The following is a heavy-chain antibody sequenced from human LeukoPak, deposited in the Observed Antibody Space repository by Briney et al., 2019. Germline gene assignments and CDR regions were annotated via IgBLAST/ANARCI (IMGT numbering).Heavy chain of an antibody. Sequence: SETLSLTCAVYGGSFSGYYWSWIRQPPGKGLEWIGEINHSGSTNHNPSLKSRVTISVDTSKNQFTLKVRSVTAADTGVYFRARKGLRPLEWLSEYFFDYWGQGTLVSVAS. CDR3: ARKGLRPLEWLSEYFFDY. V-gene: IGHV4-34*01. D-gene: IGHD3-3*01. CDR1: GGSFSGYY. CDR2: INHSGST. J-gene: IGHJ4*02.